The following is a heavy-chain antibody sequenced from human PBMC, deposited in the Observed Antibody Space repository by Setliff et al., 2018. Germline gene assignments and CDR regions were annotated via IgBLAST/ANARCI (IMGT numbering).Heavy chain of an antibody. D-gene: IGHD3-10*01. Sequence: SETLSLTCTVSGDSLSGDNYFWSWIRHLPGKGLQWLGHIYYTGKTYYNPSLKSRLEMSVDTSKREFALRLSSVTAADTAVYYCPRTSTYVLGSGSYWDRWFDPWSQGTRGTVSS. V-gene: IGHV4-30-4*02. CDR1: GDSLSGDNYF. CDR3: PRTSTYVLGSGSYWDRWFDP. J-gene: IGHJ5*02. CDR2: IYYTGKT.